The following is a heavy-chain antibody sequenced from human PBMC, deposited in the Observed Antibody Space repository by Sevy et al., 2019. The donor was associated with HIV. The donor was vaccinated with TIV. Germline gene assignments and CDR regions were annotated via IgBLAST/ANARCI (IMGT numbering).Heavy chain of an antibody. J-gene: IGHJ4*02. CDR2: ISSSSIYI. CDR3: ARDPGFYCSGGSCYPRYYFDY. D-gene: IGHD2-15*01. CDR1: GFTFSCFS. Sequence: GSLRLSCAASGFTFSCFSMNWVRQAPGKGLEWVSSISSSSIYIYYADSVKGRFTISRDNAKKSLYLQMNSLRAEDTAVYYCARDPGFYCSGGSCYPRYYFDYWGQGTLVTVSS. V-gene: IGHV3-21*01.